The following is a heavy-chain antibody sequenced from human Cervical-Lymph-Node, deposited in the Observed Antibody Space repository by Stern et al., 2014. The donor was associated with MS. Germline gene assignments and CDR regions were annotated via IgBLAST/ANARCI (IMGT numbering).Heavy chain of an antibody. CDR3: AKESDYGDYVLWSHVDY. CDR2: ISYDGSNK. V-gene: IGHV3-30*18. CDR1: GFTFSSYG. Sequence: QVQLVESGGGVVQPGRSLRLSCAASGFTFSSYGMHWVRQAPGQGLEWVAVISYDGSNKYYADSVKGRFTISRDNSKNTLYLQMNSLRAEDTAVYYCAKESDYGDYVLWSHVDYWGQGTLVTVSS. J-gene: IGHJ4*02. D-gene: IGHD4-17*01.